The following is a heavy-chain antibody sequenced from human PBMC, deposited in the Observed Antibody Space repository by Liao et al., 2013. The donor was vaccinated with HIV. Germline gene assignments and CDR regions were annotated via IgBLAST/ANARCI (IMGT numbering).Heavy chain of an antibody. Sequence: QVQLQESGPGLVKPSQTLSLTCTVSGGSISSGDYYWSWIRQPPGKGLEWIGCIYGSGTTNYNPSLKSRVTMSVDTSKNRFSLKLTSVTAADTAVYYCARGGEWTEHAFDVWGQGTMVTVSS. CDR3: ARGGEWTEHAFDV. CDR2: IYGSGTT. CDR1: GGSISSGDYY. J-gene: IGHJ3*01. D-gene: IGHD3-3*01. V-gene: IGHV4-30-4*08.